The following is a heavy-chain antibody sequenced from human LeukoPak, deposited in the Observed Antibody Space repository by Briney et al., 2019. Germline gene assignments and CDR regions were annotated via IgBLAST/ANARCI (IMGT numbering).Heavy chain of an antibody. CDR1: GYTFTSYG. Sequence: GASVKVSCKASGYTFTSYGITWVRQAPGQGLEWMGWISAYNGNTNYAQKLQGRVTMTTDTSTSTAYMELRSLRSDDTAVYYCARDNGPGYDILTGYYRGFDYWGQGTLVTVSS. CDR2: ISAYNGNT. D-gene: IGHD3-9*01. CDR3: ARDNGPGYDILTGYYRGFDY. V-gene: IGHV1-18*01. J-gene: IGHJ4*02.